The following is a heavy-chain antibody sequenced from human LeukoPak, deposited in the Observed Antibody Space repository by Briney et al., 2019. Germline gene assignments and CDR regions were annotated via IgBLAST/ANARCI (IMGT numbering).Heavy chain of an antibody. V-gene: IGHV3-30*02. D-gene: IGHD3-22*01. CDR1: GFSFSTSG. CDR2: MKNDRSEK. J-gene: IGHJ3*02. CDR3: ARDQGDGSSGFFDAFDI. Sequence: GGSLRLSCAPSGFSFSTSGMHWVRQAPGKGLEWVGFMKNDRSEKYFADSEKARFTISRDNSKNTLYLQMNSLRAEDTAVYYCARDQGDGSSGFFDAFDIWGQGTMVTVSS.